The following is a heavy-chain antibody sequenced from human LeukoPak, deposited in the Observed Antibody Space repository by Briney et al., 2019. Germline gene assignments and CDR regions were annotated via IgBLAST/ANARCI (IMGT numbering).Heavy chain of an antibody. V-gene: IGHV1-8*01. D-gene: IGHD6-13*01. CDR1: GYTFTSYE. CDR2: MNPNSGNT. CDR3: ATTGGYSGSWYGDY. Sequence: ASVKVSCKASGYTFTSYEINWVRQATGQGLEWMGWMNPNSGNTGYAQKFQGRVTMTRNTSISTAYMELSSLRSEDTAVYYCATTGGYSGSWYGDYWGQGTLVTVSS. J-gene: IGHJ4*02.